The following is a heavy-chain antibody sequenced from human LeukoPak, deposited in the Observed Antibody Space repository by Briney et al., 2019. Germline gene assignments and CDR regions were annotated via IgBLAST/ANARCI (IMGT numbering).Heavy chain of an antibody. J-gene: IGHJ4*02. V-gene: IGHV1-46*01. CDR3: ARAVQVTTGGLFDY. Sequence: ASVKVSCKASGYTFINNWMHWVRQAPGQGLEWIGLINPTGTGTLYAQKFQGRVTMTRDMSTSTAYMELSRLRSEDTAVYYCARAVQVTTGGLFDYWGQGTLVTVSS. D-gene: IGHD4-17*01. CDR2: INPTGTGT. CDR1: GYTFINNW.